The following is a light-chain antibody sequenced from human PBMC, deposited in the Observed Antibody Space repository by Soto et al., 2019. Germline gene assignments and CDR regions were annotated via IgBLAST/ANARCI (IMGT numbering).Light chain of an antibody. V-gene: IGKV1-39*01. Sequence: DIQMTQSPSSLSASVGDRVTITCRASQSISTNLNWYQVKPGKAPKLLIYAASSLESGVPSRFSGSGSGTDFTLTISNLQPEDFATYYCQQSYTTPLFTFGPGTKVDIK. CDR2: AAS. J-gene: IGKJ3*01. CDR3: QQSYTTPLFT. CDR1: QSISTN.